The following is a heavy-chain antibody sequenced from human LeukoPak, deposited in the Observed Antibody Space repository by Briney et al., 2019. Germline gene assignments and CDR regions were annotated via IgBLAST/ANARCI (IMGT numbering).Heavy chain of an antibody. Sequence: ASVKVSCKASGYTFTSYGISWVRQAPGQGLEWMGWISAYNGNTNYAQKLQGRVTTTTDTSTSTAYMELRSLRSDDTAVYYCARAVVVVPAAILKLYYYYMDVWGKGTTVTVSS. J-gene: IGHJ6*03. CDR1: GYTFTSYG. CDR3: ARAVVVVPAAILKLYYYYMDV. D-gene: IGHD2-2*02. V-gene: IGHV1-18*01. CDR2: ISAYNGNT.